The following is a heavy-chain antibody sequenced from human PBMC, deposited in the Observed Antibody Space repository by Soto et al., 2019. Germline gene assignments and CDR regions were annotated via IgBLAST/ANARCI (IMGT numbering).Heavy chain of an antibody. Sequence: QVQLRESGPGLVKPSEILSLTCTVSGDSISSYYWGWIRQPPGKGLEWIGYIYYTGNTNYNPSLTARFTVSLDTSDNQFSLRLTSVTAADTAVYYCARVPASRYGNWFAPWGQGTLVTVSS. D-gene: IGHD6-13*01. V-gene: IGHV4-59*01. CDR3: ARVPASRYGNWFAP. CDR1: GDSISSYY. J-gene: IGHJ5*02. CDR2: IYYTGNT.